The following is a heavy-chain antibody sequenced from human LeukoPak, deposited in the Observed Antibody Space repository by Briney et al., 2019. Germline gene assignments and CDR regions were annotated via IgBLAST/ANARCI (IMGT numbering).Heavy chain of an antibody. V-gene: IGHV1-69*04. Sequence: SVKVSCKASGGTFSSYAISWVRQAPGQGLEWMGRIIPILGIANYAQKFQGRVTITADKSTSTAYMELSSLRCEDTAVYYCARGGRDGYNYPSFDYWGQGTLVTVSS. J-gene: IGHJ4*02. CDR3: ARGGRDGYNYPSFDY. CDR2: IIPILGIA. D-gene: IGHD5-24*01. CDR1: GGTFSSYA.